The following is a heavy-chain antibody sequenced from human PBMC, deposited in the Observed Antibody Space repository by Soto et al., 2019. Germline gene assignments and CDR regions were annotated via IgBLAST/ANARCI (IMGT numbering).Heavy chain of an antibody. CDR1: GGTFSSYT. V-gene: IGHV1-69*02. D-gene: IGHD6-13*01. CDR2: IIPILGIA. CDR3: ARGGGQQRGAIDS. Sequence: QVQLVQSGAEVKKPGSSVKVSCKASGGTFSSYTISWVRQAPGQGLEWMGRIIPILGIANYAQKFQGRVRITGDKSASTSSMERSSLSSEDTAVYYGARGGGQQRGAIDSWGQGTLVTVSS. J-gene: IGHJ4*02.